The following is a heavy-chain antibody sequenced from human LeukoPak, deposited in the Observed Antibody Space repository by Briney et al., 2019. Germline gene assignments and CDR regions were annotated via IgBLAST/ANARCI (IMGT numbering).Heavy chain of an antibody. CDR3: ARAHSGSYGGAFDI. Sequence: PGGSLRLSCAASGFTFSNYWISWVRQAPGKGLEWVSYISSSSSTIYYADSVKGRFTISRDNAKNSLYLQMNSLRAEDTAVYYCARAHSGSYGGAFDIWGQGTMVTVSS. J-gene: IGHJ3*02. V-gene: IGHV3-48*04. CDR1: GFTFSNYW. D-gene: IGHD1-26*01. CDR2: ISSSSSTI.